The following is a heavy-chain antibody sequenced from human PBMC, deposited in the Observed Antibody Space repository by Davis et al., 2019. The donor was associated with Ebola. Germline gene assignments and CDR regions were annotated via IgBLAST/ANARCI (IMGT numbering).Heavy chain of an antibody. V-gene: IGHV3-23*01. CDR2: ITGSAGYI. D-gene: IGHD5-24*01. CDR3: APKMAGSHPFDY. Sequence: GESLKISCAASGFSFATYAMHWVRQPTGKGLECVAGITGSAGYIEYGDSVKGRFTISRDNSKNTLHLQMDSLRVEDTAVYYCAPKMAGSHPFDYWGQGTLVTVSS. J-gene: IGHJ4*02. CDR1: GFSFATYA.